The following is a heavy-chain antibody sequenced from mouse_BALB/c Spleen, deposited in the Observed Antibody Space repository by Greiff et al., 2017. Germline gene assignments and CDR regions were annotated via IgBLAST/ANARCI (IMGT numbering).Heavy chain of an antibody. CDR3: ARGYCGSSPSWFAY. J-gene: IGHJ3*01. CDR2: INPYNDGT. CDR1: GYTFTSYV. V-gene: IGHV1-14*01. D-gene: IGHD1-1*01. Sequence: EVQLQESGPELVKPGASVKMSCKASGYTFTSYVMHWVKQKPGQGLEWIGYINPYNDGTKYNEKFKGKATLTSDKSSSTAYMELSSLTSEDSAVYYCARGYCGSSPSWFAYWGQGTLVTVSA.